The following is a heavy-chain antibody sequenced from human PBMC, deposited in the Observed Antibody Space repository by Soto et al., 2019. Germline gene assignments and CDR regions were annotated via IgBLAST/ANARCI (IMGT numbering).Heavy chain of an antibody. CDR2: INYSGST. V-gene: IGHV4-34*01. Sequence: QVQLQQWGAGLLKPSETLSLTCAVYDGSFSGYYWSWLRQTPGKGLEWIGEINYSGSTKYNPSLESRVTISVDTSKNQFSLRLSSVTAADPAVYYCASTGGMDVWSQGATVTVSS. J-gene: IGHJ6*02. CDR1: DGSFSGYY. D-gene: IGHD4-17*01. CDR3: ASTGGMDV.